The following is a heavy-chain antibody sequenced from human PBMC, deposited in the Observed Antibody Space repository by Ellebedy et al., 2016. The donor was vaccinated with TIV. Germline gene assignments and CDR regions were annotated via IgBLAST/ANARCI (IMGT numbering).Heavy chain of an antibody. J-gene: IGHJ6*03. V-gene: IGHV4-61*01. CDR3: ARVPNYYYYYMDV. Sequence: SETLSLXXTVSGGSASSGSYYWSWIRQPPGKGLEWIGYIYYSGSTNYNPSLKSRVTISVDTSKNQFSLKLSSVTAADTAVYYCARVPNYYYYYMDVWGKGTTVTVSS. CDR1: GGSASSGSYY. CDR2: IYYSGST.